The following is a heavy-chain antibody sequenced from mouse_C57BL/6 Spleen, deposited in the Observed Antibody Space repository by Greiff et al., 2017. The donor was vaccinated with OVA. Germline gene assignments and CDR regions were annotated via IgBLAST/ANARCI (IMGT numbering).Heavy chain of an antibody. J-gene: IGHJ2*01. V-gene: IGHV1-80*01. Sequence: QVQLKESGAELVKPGASVKISCKASGYAFSSYWMNWVKQRPGKGLEWIGQIYPGDGETNYNGKFKGKATLTADKSSSTAYMQRSSLTSEDSAVYFCARGGTGTYFDYWGQGTTLTVSS. CDR2: IYPGDGET. CDR1: GYAFSSYW. D-gene: IGHD4-1*01. CDR3: ARGGTGTYFDY.